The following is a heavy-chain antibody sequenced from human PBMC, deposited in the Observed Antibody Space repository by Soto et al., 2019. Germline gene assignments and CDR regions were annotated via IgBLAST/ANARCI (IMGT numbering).Heavy chain of an antibody. CDR1: GYTFTSYY. CDR3: ARDPAPTVYDPPYGMDV. D-gene: IGHD3-3*01. V-gene: IGHV1-46*01. CDR2: INPSGGST. J-gene: IGHJ6*02. Sequence: ASVKVSCKASGYTFTSYYMHWVRQAPGQGLEWMGIINPSGGSTSYAQKFQGRVTMTRDTSTSTVYMELSSLRSEDTAVYYCARDPAPTVYDPPYGMDVWGQGTTVSVSS.